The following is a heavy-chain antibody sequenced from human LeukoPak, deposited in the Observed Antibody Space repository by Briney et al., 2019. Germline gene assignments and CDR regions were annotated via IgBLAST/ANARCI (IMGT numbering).Heavy chain of an antibody. CDR3: ARAPERGYSYGYYGY. CDR1: GYSFTSYW. D-gene: IGHD5-18*01. CDR2: IYPGDSDT. J-gene: IGHJ4*02. V-gene: IGHV5-51*01. Sequence: GESLKISCKGSGYSFTSYWIGWVRQVPGKGLEWMGIIYPGDSDTRYSPSFQGQVTISADKSISTAYLQWSSLKASDTAMYYCARAPERGYSYGYYGYWGQGTLVTVSS.